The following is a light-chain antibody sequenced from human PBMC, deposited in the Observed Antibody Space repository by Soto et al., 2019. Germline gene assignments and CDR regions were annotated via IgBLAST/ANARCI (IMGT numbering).Light chain of an antibody. J-gene: IGLJ2*01. CDR3: ATWDGRLPGEV. CDR1: SSNIGNNY. CDR2: DNN. Sequence: QSVLTQSPSVSAAPGQKVTISCSGSSSNIGNNYVSWYQQLPGTAPKLLIYDNNKRPSGIPDRFSGSKSGTSGTLDITGLQTGDEADYYCATWDGRLPGEVLGGGTKLTV. V-gene: IGLV1-51*01.